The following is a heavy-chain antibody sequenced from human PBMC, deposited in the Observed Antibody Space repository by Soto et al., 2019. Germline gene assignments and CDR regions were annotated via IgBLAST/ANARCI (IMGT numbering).Heavy chain of an antibody. CDR3: ARLVNTEQDAFDI. Sequence: PGESLKISCTGSGYSFTSYWIGWVRQMPGKGLEWMGIIYPGDSDTRYSPSFQGQVTISADKSISTAYLQWSSLKASDTAMYYCARLVNTEQDAFDIWGQGTMVTVSS. V-gene: IGHV5-51*01. J-gene: IGHJ3*02. CDR1: GYSFTSYW. CDR2: IYPGDSDT. D-gene: IGHD2-15*01.